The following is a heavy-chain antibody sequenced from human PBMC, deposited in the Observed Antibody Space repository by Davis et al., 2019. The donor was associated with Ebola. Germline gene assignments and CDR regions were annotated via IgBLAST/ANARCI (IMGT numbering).Heavy chain of an antibody. V-gene: IGHV4-39*01. CDR1: GGSISSSSYY. CDR2: IYYSGST. Sequence: SETLSLTCTVSGGSISSSSYYWGWIRQPPRKGLEWIGSIYYSGSTYYNPSLKSRVTISVDTSKNQFSLKLSSVTAADTAVYYCARQGGLGIVVVPAAISYWFDPWGQGTLVTVSS. CDR3: ARQGGLGIVVVPAAISYWFDP. D-gene: IGHD2-2*01. J-gene: IGHJ5*02.